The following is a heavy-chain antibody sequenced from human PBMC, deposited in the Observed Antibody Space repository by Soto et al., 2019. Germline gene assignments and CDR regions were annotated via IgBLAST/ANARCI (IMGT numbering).Heavy chain of an antibody. D-gene: IGHD6-13*01. CDR2: ISGTGDST. V-gene: IGHV3-23*01. CDR3: AKYAGNYSHYYYMDV. J-gene: IGHJ6*03. CDR1: EFTSSRYA. Sequence: EVQLLESGGGLVQPGGSLRLSCAGSEFTSSRYALSWVRQAPGEGLEWVSGISGTGDSTYYADSVKGRFTVSRDNSKNTLYLHMHSLRAEDTAVYYCAKYAGNYSHYYYMDVWGKGTTVTVSS.